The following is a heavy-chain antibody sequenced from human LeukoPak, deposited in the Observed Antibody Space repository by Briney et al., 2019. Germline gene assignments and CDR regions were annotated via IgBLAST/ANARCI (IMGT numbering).Heavy chain of an antibody. D-gene: IGHD4-17*01. CDR1: GFTFSSHS. CDR3: ARESVSDGVPPYYYYMDV. CDR2: ISSASSSI. Sequence: GGSLRLSCTASGFTFSSHSMNWVRQAPGKGLEWISYISSASSSIHYAASVKGRFTISRDNGNNSLYLQMNSLRAEDTAVYYCARESVSDGVPPYYYYMDVWGKGTSVTVSS. V-gene: IGHV3-48*01. J-gene: IGHJ6*03.